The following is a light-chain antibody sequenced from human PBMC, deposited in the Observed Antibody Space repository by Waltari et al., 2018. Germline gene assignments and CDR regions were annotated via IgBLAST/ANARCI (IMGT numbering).Light chain of an antibody. CDR1: SSDFGGYNY. CDR2: DVS. V-gene: IGLV2-14*01. J-gene: IGLJ2*01. Sequence: QSALTQPASMSGSPGQSITISCTGTSSDFGGYNYVSWYQQHPGKAPKLMIYDVSKRPSGVSNRFSGSKSGNTASLTISGLQAEDEADYYCSSYTSSSTLVFGGGTKLTVL. CDR3: SSYTSSSTLV.